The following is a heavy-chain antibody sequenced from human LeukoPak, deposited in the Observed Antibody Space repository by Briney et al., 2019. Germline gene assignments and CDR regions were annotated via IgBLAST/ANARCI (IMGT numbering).Heavy chain of an antibody. Sequence: PGGSLTLTCTASGFTFSSYAMTWVRQPPGKGLQWVASISDSGASTYYADSVNGGFTISRDNSKITLSLQMNSLRAEDTAIYYCARSDFCDYWGQGTLVTVSS. CDR3: ARSDFCDY. CDR2: ISDSGAST. CDR1: GFTFSSYA. V-gene: IGHV3-23*01. J-gene: IGHJ4*02.